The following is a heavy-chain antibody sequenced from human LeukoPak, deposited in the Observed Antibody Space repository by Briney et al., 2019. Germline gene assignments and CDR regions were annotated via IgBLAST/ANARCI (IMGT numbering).Heavy chain of an antibody. J-gene: IGHJ3*02. CDR2: ISSSGSGI. Sequence: PGGSLRLSCAASGLTFSSYEMNWVRQAPGKGLEWVSYISSSGSGIYYADSVKGRFTISRDNAKKSLYLQMHSLRAEDTAVYYCARDSHKFDSSGYYPDAFDIWGQGTMVTVSS. CDR3: ARDSHKFDSSGYYPDAFDI. V-gene: IGHV3-48*03. D-gene: IGHD3-22*01. CDR1: GLTFSSYE.